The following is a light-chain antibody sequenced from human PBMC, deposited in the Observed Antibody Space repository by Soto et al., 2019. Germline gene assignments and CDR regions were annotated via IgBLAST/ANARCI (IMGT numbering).Light chain of an antibody. V-gene: IGKV1-5*01. Sequence: DIQLTQSPSILSASVGDRVTITCRASQSVRSWLAWYQQKPGKAPNLLIYYASNLASGVPSRFSGSGSVTEYTLSISSLQPDDFASYFCQQYNSHSLYSFGQWTKLEIK. J-gene: IGKJ2*01. CDR1: QSVRSW. CDR2: YAS. CDR3: QQYNSHSLYS.